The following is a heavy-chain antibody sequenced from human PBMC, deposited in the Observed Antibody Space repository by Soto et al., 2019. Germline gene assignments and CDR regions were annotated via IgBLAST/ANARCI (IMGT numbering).Heavy chain of an antibody. V-gene: IGHV1-3*01. CDR3: AGRSSSWSGGYFQH. D-gene: IGHD6-13*01. CDR1: GYTFTSYA. CDR2: INAGNGNT. J-gene: IGHJ1*01. Sequence: GASVKVSCKASGYTFTSYAMHWVRQAPGQRLEWMGWINAGNGNTKYSQKFQGRVTITRDTSASTAYMELSGLRSEDTAVYYCAGRSSSWSGGYFQHWGQGTLVTVSS.